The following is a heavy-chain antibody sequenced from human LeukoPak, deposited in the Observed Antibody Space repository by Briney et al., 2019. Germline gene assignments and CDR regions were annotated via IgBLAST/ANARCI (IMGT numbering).Heavy chain of an antibody. CDR2: IYYSGST. D-gene: IGHD3-22*01. Sequence: SETLSLTCTVSGGSISSYYWSWIRQPPGKGLEWIGYIYYSGSTNYNPSLKSRVTISVDRSKNQFSLKLSSVTAADTAVYYCARVKSSGYYFGFDYWGQGTLVTVSS. CDR3: ARVKSSGYYFGFDY. V-gene: IGHV4-59*01. J-gene: IGHJ4*02. CDR1: GGSISSYY.